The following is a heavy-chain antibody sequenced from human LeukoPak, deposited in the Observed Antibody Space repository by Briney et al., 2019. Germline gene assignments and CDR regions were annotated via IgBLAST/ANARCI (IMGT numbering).Heavy chain of an antibody. CDR1: GFTFGRYW. Sequence: GGSLRLSCARSGFTFGRYWMSWVRQGPGKGLEWVASINQGGSRLHYLDSVTGRFIISRDDAQNSLFLQMTRLRVDDTAVYYCARLKDDVTKLDYWGQGTLVSVSS. CDR2: INQGGSRL. V-gene: IGHV3-7*01. D-gene: IGHD2-8*01. J-gene: IGHJ4*02. CDR3: ARLKDDVTKLDY.